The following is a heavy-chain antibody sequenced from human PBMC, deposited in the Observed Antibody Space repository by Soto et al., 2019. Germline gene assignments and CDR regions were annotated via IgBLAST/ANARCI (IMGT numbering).Heavy chain of an antibody. D-gene: IGHD4-17*01. V-gene: IGHV4-30-2*01. J-gene: IGHJ4*02. CDR3: ARDGDYGDYVWEY. Sequence: QLQLQESGSGLVKPSQTLSLTCAVSGGSISSGGYSWSWIRQPPGKGLEWLGYIYHGGSSYSNPSLKSRVTISVDRSKNQFSLKLSSVTAADTAVYYCARDGDYGDYVWEYWGQGTLVTVSS. CDR2: IYHGGSS. CDR1: GGSISSGGYS.